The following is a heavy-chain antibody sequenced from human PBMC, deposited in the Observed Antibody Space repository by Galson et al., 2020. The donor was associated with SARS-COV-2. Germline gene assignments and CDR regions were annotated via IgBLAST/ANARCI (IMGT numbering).Heavy chain of an antibody. CDR1: GYSFPTYY. V-gene: IGHV5-51*01. D-gene: IGHD3-3*02. Sequence: KIGESLKISCQGSGYSFPTYYIGWVRQTPGRRLEWMGMIYPYDSDTRYSSSFQGQVTISADKSISTAYLQWSSLKASDTAMYYCARLVDHVWGGYCLDWGHGTLVTVSS. CDR2: IYPYDSDT. J-gene: IGHJ1*01. CDR3: ARLVDHVWGGYCLD.